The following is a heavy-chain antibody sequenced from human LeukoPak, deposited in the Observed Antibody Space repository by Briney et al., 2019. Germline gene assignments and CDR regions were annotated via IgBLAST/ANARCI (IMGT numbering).Heavy chain of an antibody. Sequence: GGSLRLSCAASGFTFSSYAMSWVRQAPGKGMEWVSAISGSGGSTYYADSVKGRFTISRDNSKNTLYLQMNSLRAEDTAVYYCAKDMGYYDSSGYYYGFDYWGKGTLVTVSS. V-gene: IGHV3-23*01. D-gene: IGHD3-22*01. CDR3: AKDMGYYDSSGYYYGFDY. J-gene: IGHJ4*02. CDR2: ISGSGGST. CDR1: GFTFSSYA.